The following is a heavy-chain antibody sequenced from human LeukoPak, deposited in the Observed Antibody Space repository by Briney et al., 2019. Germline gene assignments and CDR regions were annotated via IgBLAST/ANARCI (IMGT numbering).Heavy chain of an antibody. V-gene: IGHV3-33*01. CDR1: GSIFGSYG. CDR3: VGASAEGYFDS. CDR2: IWYDGSKE. J-gene: IGHJ4*02. D-gene: IGHD2-2*01. Sequence: GGSLILSCAASGSIFGSYGMHWVRQAPGKGLEWVAVIWYDGSKEFYADSVKGRFTISRDNSKNRLSLQMNSLRAEDTAMYYCVGASAEGYFDSWGQGTLVTVSA.